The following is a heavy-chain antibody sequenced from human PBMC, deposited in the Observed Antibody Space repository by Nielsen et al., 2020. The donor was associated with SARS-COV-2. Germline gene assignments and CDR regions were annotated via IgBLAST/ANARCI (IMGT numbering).Heavy chain of an antibody. CDR2: VSYDGGNK. Sequence: GGSLRLSCAASGFPFSTYGMHWVRQAPGKGLEWVAVVSYDGGNKYYADSVKGRFTISRDTSKNTLYLQMNSLRAEDTAVYYCAKDTLSGYGPYYGMDVWGQGTTVTVSS. CDR1: GFPFSTYG. J-gene: IGHJ6*02. D-gene: IGHD6-13*01. CDR3: AKDTLSGYGPYYGMDV. V-gene: IGHV3-30*18.